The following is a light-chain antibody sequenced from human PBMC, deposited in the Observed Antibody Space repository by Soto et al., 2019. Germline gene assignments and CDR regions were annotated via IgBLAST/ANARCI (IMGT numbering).Light chain of an antibody. CDR1: TGAVTSGHY. J-gene: IGLJ3*02. CDR2: DTS. Sequence: QAVVTQEPSLTVSPGGTVTLTCGSSTGAVTSGHYPYWFQQKPGQAPRTLISDTSNKHSWTPARFSGSLLGGKAALTLSGAQPEDEAEYYCLLSHSGARVFGGGTQLTVL. V-gene: IGLV7-46*01. CDR3: LLSHSGARV.